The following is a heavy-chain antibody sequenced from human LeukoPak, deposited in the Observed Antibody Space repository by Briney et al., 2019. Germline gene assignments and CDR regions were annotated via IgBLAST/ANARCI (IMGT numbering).Heavy chain of an antibody. D-gene: IGHD6-13*01. CDR3: ARDQGQEPTSAAGASDY. Sequence: PGGSLRLSCAASGFTFSSYSMTWVRQAPGKGLEWVSSISSSSSYIYYADSVKGRFTISRDNVKNSLYLQMNSLRAEDTAVYYCARDQGQEPTSAAGASDYWGQGTLVTVSS. CDR2: ISSSSSYI. V-gene: IGHV3-21*01. CDR1: GFTFSSYS. J-gene: IGHJ4*02.